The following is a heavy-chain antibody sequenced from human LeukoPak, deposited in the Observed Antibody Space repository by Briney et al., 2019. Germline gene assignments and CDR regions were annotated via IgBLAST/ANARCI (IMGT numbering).Heavy chain of an antibody. Sequence: GASVKVSCKASGYTSTSYDINWVRQATGQGLEWMGWMNPNSGNTGYAQKFQGRVTMTRNTSISTAYMELSSLRSEDTAVYYCARGYCSSTSCSNWFDPWGQGTLVTVSS. CDR3: ARGYCSSTSCSNWFDP. J-gene: IGHJ5*02. CDR2: MNPNSGNT. CDR1: GYTSTSYD. D-gene: IGHD2-2*01. V-gene: IGHV1-8*01.